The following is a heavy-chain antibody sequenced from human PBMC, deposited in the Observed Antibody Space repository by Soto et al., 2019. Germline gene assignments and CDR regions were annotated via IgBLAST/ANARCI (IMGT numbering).Heavy chain of an antibody. V-gene: IGHV4-59*08. Sequence: SETLSLTCTVSGGSISSYYWSWIRQPPGKGLEWIGYIYYSGSTNYSPSLMSRATISVDTSKNQFSLQLRSVTAADTAVYYCASHTTVTTTHFDYWGQGTPVTLSS. J-gene: IGHJ4*02. D-gene: IGHD4-17*01. CDR3: ASHTTVTTTHFDY. CDR2: IYYSGST. CDR1: GGSISSYY.